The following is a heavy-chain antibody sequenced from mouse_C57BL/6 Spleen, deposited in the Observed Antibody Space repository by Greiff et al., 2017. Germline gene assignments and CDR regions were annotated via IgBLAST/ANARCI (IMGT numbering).Heavy chain of an antibody. CDR2: IRLKSDNYAT. V-gene: IGHV6-3*01. CDR1: GFTFSNYW. D-gene: IGHD2-1*01. Sequence: EVMLVESGGGLVQPGGSMKLSCVASGFTFSNYWMNWVRQSPEKGLEWVAQIRLKSDNYATHYAESVKGRFTISRDDSKSSVYLQMNNLRAEDTGIYYCTVYGNPGGFAYWGQGTLVTVSA. CDR3: TVYGNPGGFAY. J-gene: IGHJ3*01.